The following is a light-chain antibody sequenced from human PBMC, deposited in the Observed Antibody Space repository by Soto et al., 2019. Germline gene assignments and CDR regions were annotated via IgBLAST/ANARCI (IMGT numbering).Light chain of an antibody. CDR3: QPSYSTPCT. V-gene: IGKV1-39*01. CDR2: AAS. J-gene: IGKJ1*01. Sequence: DIQMTQSPSSLSASVGDRVTITCRASHSISSYLNWYQQKPGKAPKLLIYAASSLQSVVPSRFSGSGSGTDFTLTISSLHPEDFATYYCQPSYSTPCTFGKGTKVDIK. CDR1: HSISSY.